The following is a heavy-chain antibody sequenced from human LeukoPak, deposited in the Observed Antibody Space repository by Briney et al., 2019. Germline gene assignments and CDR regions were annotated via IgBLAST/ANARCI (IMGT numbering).Heavy chain of an antibody. V-gene: IGHV3-30-3*01. D-gene: IGHD1-1*01. CDR3: ARGSLSWMWPLDDY. CDR1: GFTFSSYA. Sequence: GRSLRLSCAASGFTFSSYAMHWVRQAPGKGLEWVAVISHDGGNKYYADSVKGRFTISRDNSKNTLYLQMNSLRAEDTAVYYCARGSLSWMWPLDDYWGQGTLVTVSS. CDR2: ISHDGGNK. J-gene: IGHJ4*02.